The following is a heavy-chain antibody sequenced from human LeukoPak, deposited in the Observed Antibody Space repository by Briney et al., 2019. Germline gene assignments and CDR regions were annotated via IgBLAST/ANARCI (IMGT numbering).Heavy chain of an antibody. Sequence: SETLSLTCAVYGGSFSGYYWSWIRQPPGKGLEWIGEINHSGSTNYNPSLKSRVTISVDTSKNQFSLKLSSVTAADTAVYYCARGDLFAARRGISIAHWGQGTLVTVSS. J-gene: IGHJ4*02. CDR2: INHSGST. D-gene: IGHD3-3*02. CDR3: ARGDLFAARRGISIAH. CDR1: GGSFSGYY. V-gene: IGHV4-34*01.